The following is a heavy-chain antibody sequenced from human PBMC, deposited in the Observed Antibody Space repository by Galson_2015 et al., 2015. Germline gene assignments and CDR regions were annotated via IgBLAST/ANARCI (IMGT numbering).Heavy chain of an antibody. V-gene: IGHV3-30*03. Sequence: SLRLSCAASGFTFSSYGMHWVRQAPGKELEWVAVISYDGSNKYYADSVKGRFTISRDNSKNTLYLQMNSLRAEDTAVYYCATDGSYYDYWGQGTLVTVSS. CDR2: ISYDGSNK. J-gene: IGHJ4*02. CDR3: ATDGSYYDY. D-gene: IGHD1-26*01. CDR1: GFTFSSYG.